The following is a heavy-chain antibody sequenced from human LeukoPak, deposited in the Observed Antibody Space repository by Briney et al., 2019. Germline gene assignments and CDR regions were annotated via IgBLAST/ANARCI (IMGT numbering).Heavy chain of an antibody. Sequence: PSETLSLTCTVSGGSISSYYWSWIRQPPGKGLEWIGYIYNSGSPNYSPSLQSRVTISVDTSKNQFSLRLNSVTAADTAVYYCARTARSGYPNYYYYMDVWGKGTTVTVSS. V-gene: IGHV4-59*01. D-gene: IGHD3-22*01. CDR2: IYNSGSP. CDR3: ARTARSGYPNYYYYMDV. J-gene: IGHJ6*03. CDR1: GGSISSYY.